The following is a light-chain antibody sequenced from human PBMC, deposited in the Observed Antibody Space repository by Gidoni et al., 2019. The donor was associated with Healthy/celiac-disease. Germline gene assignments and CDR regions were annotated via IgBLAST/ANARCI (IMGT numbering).Light chain of an antibody. V-gene: IGKV3-15*01. J-gene: IGKJ1*01. CDR3: QQYNNWPLWT. Sequence: EIVMTQSPATLSVSPGERATLSCRASQIVSSNLAWYQQKPGQAPRLLIYDATTSATGIPARFSGSGSGTEFTLTISSLQSEDFAVYYCQQYNNWPLWTFXQXTKVEIK. CDR1: QIVSSN. CDR2: DAT.